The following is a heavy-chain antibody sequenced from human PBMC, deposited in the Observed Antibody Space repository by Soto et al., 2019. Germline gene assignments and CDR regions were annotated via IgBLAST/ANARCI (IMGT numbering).Heavy chain of an antibody. CDR1: GFTFSRYA. CDR3: AKDRYFDSYYLDS. D-gene: IGHD3-9*01. CDR2: MSYDGNQK. V-gene: IGHV3-30-3*01. Sequence: PGGSLRLSCSASGFTFSRYAIHWVRQAPGKGLEWVTVMSYDGNQKHYADSVKGRFTVSRDDSENTVFLQMTSLRPEDTATYYCAKDRYFDSYYLDSWGQGTLVTVPS. J-gene: IGHJ4*02.